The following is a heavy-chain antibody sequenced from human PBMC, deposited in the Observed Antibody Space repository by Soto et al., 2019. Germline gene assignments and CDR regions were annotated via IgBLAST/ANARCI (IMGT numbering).Heavy chain of an antibody. Sequence: EVQLLESRGGLVQPGGSLRLSCAASGFTFSSYAMSWVRQAPGKGLEWVSAISGSGGSTYYADSVKGRFTISRDNSKNTLYLQMNSLRAEDTAVYYCAKDLNGDILGLDYWGQGTLVTVSS. V-gene: IGHV3-23*01. D-gene: IGHD3-9*01. CDR3: AKDLNGDILGLDY. J-gene: IGHJ4*02. CDR1: GFTFSSYA. CDR2: ISGSGGST.